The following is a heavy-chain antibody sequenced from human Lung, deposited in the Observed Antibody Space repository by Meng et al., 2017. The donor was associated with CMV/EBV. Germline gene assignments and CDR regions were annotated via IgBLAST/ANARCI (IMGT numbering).Heavy chain of an antibody. V-gene: IGHV3-15*01. D-gene: IGHD6-19*01. Sequence: SGFTFANAWLTWVRQAPGKGLECVGRIKSQTDGGTTEYAAPVKGRFTISRDDSKNTLYLQMNSLKTEDTAVYYCTTRGSIAVAGTAAWGQGTLVTVSS. CDR2: IKSQTDGGTT. CDR1: GFTFANAW. CDR3: TTRGSIAVAGTAA. J-gene: IGHJ5*02.